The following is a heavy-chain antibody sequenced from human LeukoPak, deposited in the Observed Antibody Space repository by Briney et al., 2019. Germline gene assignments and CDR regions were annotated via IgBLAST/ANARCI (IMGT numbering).Heavy chain of an antibody. Sequence: ASVKVSCKASGYTFTDYYMHWVRQAPGQGPEWMGWINPNTGGTNYAQKFQGRVTITADKSTSTAYMELSSLRSEDTAVYYCAMGVGAPEDLAVAADFDYWGQGTLVTVSS. D-gene: IGHD6-19*01. CDR3: AMGVGAPEDLAVAADFDY. V-gene: IGHV1-2*02. J-gene: IGHJ4*02. CDR1: GYTFTDYY. CDR2: INPNTGGT.